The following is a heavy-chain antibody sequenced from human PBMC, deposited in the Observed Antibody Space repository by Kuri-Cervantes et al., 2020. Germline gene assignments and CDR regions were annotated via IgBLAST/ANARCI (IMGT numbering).Heavy chain of an antibody. CDR2: ISSSSSYI. CDR3: ARDVVVPAAIKATYYYYYGMDV. V-gene: IGHV3-21*01. CDR1: GFTFSSYS. J-gene: IGHJ6*02. D-gene: IGHD2-2*01. Sequence: GESLKISCAASGFTFSSYSMNWVRQAPGKGLEWVSSISSSSSYIYYADSVKGRFTISRDNAKNSLYLQMNSLRAEDTAVYYCARDVVVPAAIKATYYYYYGMDVWGQGTTVTVSS.